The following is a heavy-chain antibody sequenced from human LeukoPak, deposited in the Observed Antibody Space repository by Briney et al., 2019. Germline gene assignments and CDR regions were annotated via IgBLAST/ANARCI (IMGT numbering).Heavy chain of an antibody. V-gene: IGHV3-43*01. CDR1: GFTFDDYT. CDR2: ISWDGGST. J-gene: IGHJ4*02. D-gene: IGHD6-19*01. Sequence: GGSLRLSCAASGFTFDDYTMHWVRQAPGKGLEWVSLISWDGGSTYYADSVKGRFTISRDNSKNSLYLQMNSLRTEDTALYYCAKSGLGYSSGWYYFDYWGQGTLVTVSS. CDR3: AKSGLGYSSGWYYFDY.